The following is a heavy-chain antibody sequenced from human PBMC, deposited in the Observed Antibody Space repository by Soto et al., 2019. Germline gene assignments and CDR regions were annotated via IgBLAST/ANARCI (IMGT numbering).Heavy chain of an antibody. Sequence: GESLKISCAASGFTFTSYAMHWVRQAPGKGLEWVAAISYGGGYTSSTDSVKGRFAISRDNSKNTLYLQMNTLRTEDTAMYYCARSGSDYNFSYFDYWGQGSLVTVSS. J-gene: IGHJ4*02. V-gene: IGHV3-30*09. CDR2: ISYGGGYT. D-gene: IGHD4-17*01. CDR1: GFTFTSYA. CDR3: ARSGSDYNFSYFDY.